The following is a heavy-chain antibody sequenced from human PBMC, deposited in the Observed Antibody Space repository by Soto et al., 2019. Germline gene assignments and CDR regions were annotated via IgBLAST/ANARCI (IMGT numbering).Heavy chain of an antibody. CDR2: IYYSGST. J-gene: IGHJ4*02. CDR3: ARSSISKKIDY. V-gene: IGHV4-31*03. D-gene: IGHD2-2*01. Sequence: QVQLQESGPGLVKPSQTLTLTCSVSGGSINSGGYYWTWIRQHPGKGLEWIGNIYYSGSTSYKPSLKNRVTTSIDTSKTHCSLKLSSVTAADTAVYYCARSSISKKIDYWGQGTRVTVSS. CDR1: GGSINSGGYY.